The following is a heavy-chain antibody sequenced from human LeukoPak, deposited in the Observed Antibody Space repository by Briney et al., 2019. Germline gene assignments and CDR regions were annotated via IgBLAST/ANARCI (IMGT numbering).Heavy chain of an antibody. V-gene: IGHV4-4*07. CDR3: ARNLWFGEFTPVPDAFDI. Sequence: SETLSLTCTVSGGSISSYYWSWIRQPAGKGLEWIGRIYTSGSTNYNPSLKSRVTMSVDTSKNQFSLKLSSVTAADTAVYYCARNLWFGEFTPVPDAFDIWGQGTMVTVSS. CDR2: IYTSGST. CDR1: GGSISSYY. D-gene: IGHD3-10*01. J-gene: IGHJ3*02.